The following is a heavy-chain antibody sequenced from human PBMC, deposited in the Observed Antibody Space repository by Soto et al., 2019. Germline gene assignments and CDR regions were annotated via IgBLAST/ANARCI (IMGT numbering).Heavy chain of an antibody. CDR1: GGSISSYY. Sequence: SETLSLTCTVSGGSISSYYWSWIRQPPGKGLEWIGYIYYSGSTNYNPSLKSRVTISVDTSENQFSLKLSSVTAADTAVYYCARDAGDYGMDVWGQGTTVTVSS. V-gene: IGHV4-59*01. CDR2: IYYSGST. J-gene: IGHJ6*02. CDR3: ARDAGDYGMDV.